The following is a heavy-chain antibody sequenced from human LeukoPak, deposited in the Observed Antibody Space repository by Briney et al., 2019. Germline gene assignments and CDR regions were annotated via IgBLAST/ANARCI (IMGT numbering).Heavy chain of an antibody. CDR3: AKESDIVVVPAAILY. V-gene: IGHV4-39*07. J-gene: IGHJ4*02. CDR2: IYYSGST. CDR1: GGSISSSSYY. Sequence: SETLSLTCTVSGGSISSSSYYWGWIRQPPGKGLEWIGSIYYSGSTYYNPSLKSRVTISVDTSKNQFSLKLSSVTAEDTAVYYCAKESDIVVVPAAILYWGQGTLVTVSS. D-gene: IGHD2-2*02.